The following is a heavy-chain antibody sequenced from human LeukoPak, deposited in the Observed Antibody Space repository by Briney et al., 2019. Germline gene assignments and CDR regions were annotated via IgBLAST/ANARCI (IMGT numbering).Heavy chain of an antibody. V-gene: IGHV5-51*01. CDR3: ARRVDSYWFFDY. CDR2: IYPGDSAT. D-gene: IGHD1-26*01. Sequence: GESLKISCKGSGYSFTNYWIGWVRQMPGKGLEWMGIIYPGDSATRYIPSFQGQVTISADKSINTAYPQWTSLKASDTAMYYCARRVDSYWFFDYWGQGTLVTVSS. J-gene: IGHJ4*02. CDR1: GYSFTNYW.